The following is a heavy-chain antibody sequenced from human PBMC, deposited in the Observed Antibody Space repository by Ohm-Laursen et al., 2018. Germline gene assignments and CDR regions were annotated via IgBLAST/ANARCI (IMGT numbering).Heavy chain of an antibody. CDR3: ARAHWGVLRYFDGGDY. CDR1: GYTFTSYY. Sequence: GASVKVSCKASGYTFTSYYMHWVRQAPGQGLEWMGIINPSGGSTSYAQKFQGRVTMTRDTSTSTVYMELSSLRSEDTAVYYCARAHWGVLRYFDGGDYWGQGTLVTVSS. D-gene: IGHD3-9*01. CDR2: INPSGGST. J-gene: IGHJ4*02. V-gene: IGHV1-46*01.